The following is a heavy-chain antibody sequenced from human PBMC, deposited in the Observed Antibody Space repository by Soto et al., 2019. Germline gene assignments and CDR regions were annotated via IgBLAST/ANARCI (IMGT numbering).Heavy chain of an antibody. D-gene: IGHD2-2*03. J-gene: IGHJ5*02. CDR2: ISGRGGST. Sequence: GGSLRLSCAASGFTFSSYAMSWVRQAPGKGLEWVSAISGRGGSTYYADSVKGRFTISRDNSKNTLYLQMNSLRAEDTAVYYCAKEGSMDIVVVPAANWFDPWGQGTLVTVSS. CDR1: GFTFSSYA. V-gene: IGHV3-23*01. CDR3: AKEGSMDIVVVPAANWFDP.